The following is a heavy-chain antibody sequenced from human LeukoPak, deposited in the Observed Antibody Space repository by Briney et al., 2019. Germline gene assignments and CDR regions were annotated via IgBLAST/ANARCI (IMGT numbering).Heavy chain of an antibody. J-gene: IGHJ4*02. Sequence: GGSLRLSCAASGFTFSSYGMHWVRQAPGKGLEWVAFIRYDGSNKYYADSVKGRFTISRDNSKNTLYLQMNSLRAEDTAVYYCARDHDPYYYGSGSYYSSFDYWGQGTLVTVSS. CDR1: GFTFSSYG. D-gene: IGHD3-10*01. CDR2: IRYDGSNK. V-gene: IGHV3-30*02. CDR3: ARDHDPYYYGSGSYYSSFDY.